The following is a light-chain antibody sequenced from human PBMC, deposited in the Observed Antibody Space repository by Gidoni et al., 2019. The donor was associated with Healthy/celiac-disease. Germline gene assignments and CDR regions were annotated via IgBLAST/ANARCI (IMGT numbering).Light chain of an antibody. CDR3: QPYNSYPWT. J-gene: IGKJ1*01. CDR1: QSISSW. Sequence: TITCRASQSISSWLAWYQQKPGKAPKLLIYKASSLESGVPSRFSGSGSGTEFTLTISSLQPDDFATYYCQPYNSYPWTFGQGTKVEIK. CDR2: KAS. V-gene: IGKV1-5*03.